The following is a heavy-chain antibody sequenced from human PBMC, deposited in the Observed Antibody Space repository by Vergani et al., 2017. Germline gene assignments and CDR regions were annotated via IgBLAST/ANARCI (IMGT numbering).Heavy chain of an antibody. V-gene: IGHV1-2*02. Sequence: QVQLVQSGAEVKKPGASVKVSCKASGYTFTGYYMHWVRQAPGQGLEWMGWINPNSGGTNYAQKFQGRVTMTEDTSTDTAYMELSSLRSEDTAVYYCATPYGVPTNYGMDVWGQGTTVTVSS. CDR2: INPNSGGT. D-gene: IGHD4-17*01. J-gene: IGHJ6*02. CDR3: ATPYGVPTNYGMDV. CDR1: GYTFTGYY.